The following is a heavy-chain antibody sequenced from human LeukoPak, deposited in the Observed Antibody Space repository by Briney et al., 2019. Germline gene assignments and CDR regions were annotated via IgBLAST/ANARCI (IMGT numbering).Heavy chain of an antibody. J-gene: IGHJ4*02. V-gene: IGHV3-23*01. CDR2: IDIGGGST. CDR1: GFTVSSYA. D-gene: IGHD2-15*01. Sequence: GGSLRLSCAASGFTVSSYAMSWVRQAPGMGLQLVSAIDIGGGSTYSADSVKGRFTISRDNSKNTLYLQMNSLRAEDTAVYCAKDSPDIVVVVAATHLFDYWGQGTLVTVSS. CDR3: AKDSPDIVVVVAATHLFDY.